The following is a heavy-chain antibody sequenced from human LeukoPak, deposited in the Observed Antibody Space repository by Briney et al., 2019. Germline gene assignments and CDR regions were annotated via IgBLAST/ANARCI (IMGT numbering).Heavy chain of an antibody. CDR1: GYTFTGYY. V-gene: IGHV1-2*02. CDR2: INPNSGGT. D-gene: IGHD4-23*01. CDR3: ASIYGGNYYFDY. Sequence: ASVKISCKASGYTFTGYYMHWVRQAPGQGLEWMGWINPNSGGTYYAQKFQGRVTMTRDTSISTAYMELSRLRSDDTAVYYCASIYGGNYYFDYWGQGTLVTVSS. J-gene: IGHJ4*02.